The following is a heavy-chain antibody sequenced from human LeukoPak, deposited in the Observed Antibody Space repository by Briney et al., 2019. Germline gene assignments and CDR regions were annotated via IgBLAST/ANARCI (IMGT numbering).Heavy chain of an antibody. V-gene: IGHV4-39*01. CDR3: ARIITYYDFSCWFDP. CDR2: IYYSGRT. D-gene: IGHD3-3*01. CDR1: GGSISRSSYN. Sequence: SETLSLTCSASGGSISRSSYNWGWIRQPPGKGLEWIGSIYYSGRTYYNPSLKGRVTISVDTSKNQFSLKLSSVTAADTAVYYCARIITYYDFSCWFDPWGQGTLVAVSS. J-gene: IGHJ5*02.